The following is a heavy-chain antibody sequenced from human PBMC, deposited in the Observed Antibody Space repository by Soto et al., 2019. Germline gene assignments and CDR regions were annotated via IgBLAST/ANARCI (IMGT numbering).Heavy chain of an antibody. CDR3: AREVGRGSGSYYLDY. D-gene: IGHD1-26*01. CDR2: INGDGTDT. Sequence: EVQLVESGGGLVQPGGSLRLSCAASGFTFSMYWMHWVRQAPGKGLLWVSRINGDGTDTTYADSVKGRFTISRDNAKNTVYLQMNGLRAEDTAVYYCAREVGRGSGSYYLDYWGRGTLVTVSS. CDR1: GFTFSMYW. V-gene: IGHV3-74*03. J-gene: IGHJ2*01.